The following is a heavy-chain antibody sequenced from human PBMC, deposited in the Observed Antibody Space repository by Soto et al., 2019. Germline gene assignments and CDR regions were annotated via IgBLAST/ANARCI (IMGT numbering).Heavy chain of an antibody. J-gene: IGHJ4*02. D-gene: IGHD3-10*01. V-gene: IGHV4-59*08. Sequence: SETLSLTCTVSGDSLTTYYWNWIRQPPGKGLEWIGFIYYSGSTSYNPSLKSRVTISLDTSKSQVSLKLNSDDTAVYYCATPTPLRGAMITNINFDFWGQGTPVTVSS. CDR3: ATPTPLRGAMITNINFDF. CDR2: IYYSGST. CDR1: GDSLTTYY.